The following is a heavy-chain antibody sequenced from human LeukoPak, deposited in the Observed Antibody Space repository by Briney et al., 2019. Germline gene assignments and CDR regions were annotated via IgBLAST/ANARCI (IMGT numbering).Heavy chain of an antibody. CDR2: INHNGNVN. J-gene: IGHJ6*02. D-gene: IGHD3-16*01. CDR3: ARGGGLDV. V-gene: IGHV3-7*03. Sequence: GSLRLSCAASGSTFSSYWMNWARQAPGKGLEWVASINHNGNVNYYVDSVKGRFTISRDNAKNSLYLQMSNLRAEDTAVYFCARGGGLDVWGQGATVTVSS. CDR1: GSTFSSYW.